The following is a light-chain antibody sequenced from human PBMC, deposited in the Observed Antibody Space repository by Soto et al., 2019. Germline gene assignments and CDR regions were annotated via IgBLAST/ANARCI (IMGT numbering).Light chain of an antibody. CDR2: AAS. CDR1: QSVSNSY. Sequence: EIVLTQSPGILSLSPGERATLSCRASQSVSNSYLAWYQQKPGQAPRLLMYAASNRATGIPDRFSGSGSGTDFTLTIIRLEHEDFAVYYCQQFRTWTFGQGTKVEIK. CDR3: QQFRTWT. V-gene: IGKV3-20*01. J-gene: IGKJ1*01.